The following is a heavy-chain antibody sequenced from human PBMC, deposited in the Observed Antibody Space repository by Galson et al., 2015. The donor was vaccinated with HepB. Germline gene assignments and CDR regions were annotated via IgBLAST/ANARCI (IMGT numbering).Heavy chain of an antibody. Sequence: PALVKPTQTLTLTCTFSGFSLSTSGMCVSWIRQPPGKALEWLARIDWDDDKYYSTSLKTRLTISKDTSKNQVVLTMTNMDPVDTATYYCARDGQWELLGNYFDYWGQGTLVTVSS. D-gene: IGHD1-26*01. CDR3: ARDGQWELLGNYFDY. CDR2: IDWDDDK. J-gene: IGHJ4*02. V-gene: IGHV2-70*11. CDR1: GFSLSTSGMC.